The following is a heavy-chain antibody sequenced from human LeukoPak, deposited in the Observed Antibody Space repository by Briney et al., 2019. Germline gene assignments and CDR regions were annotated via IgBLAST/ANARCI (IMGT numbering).Heavy chain of an antibody. CDR1: GYTFTSYY. J-gene: IGHJ6*02. Sequence: GASVKVSCKASGYTFTSYYMHWVRQAPGQGLEWMGIINPSGGSTSYAQKFQGRVTMTRDTSTSTVYMELSSLRSEDTAVYYCARDPAVAGDYYYYGMDVWGQGTTVTVSS. V-gene: IGHV1-46*01. CDR2: INPSGGST. D-gene: IGHD6-19*01. CDR3: ARDPAVAGDYYYYGMDV.